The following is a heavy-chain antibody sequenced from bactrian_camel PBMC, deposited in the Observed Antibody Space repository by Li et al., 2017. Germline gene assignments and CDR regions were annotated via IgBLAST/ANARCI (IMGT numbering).Heavy chain of an antibody. V-gene: IGHV3S1*01. CDR2: IPSGGYTT. D-gene: IGHD5*01. Sequence: VQLVESGGDLVQPGGSLRLSCAASGFTFSTYWMYWVRQAPGKGLEWVSIIPSGGYTTTYADSVKGRFTISKDNAKNTLYLQMNSLKPEDTAVYYCAADPSRELWVGYPPYKYWGQGTQVTVS. CDR1: GFTFSTYW. J-gene: IGHJ4*01. CDR3: AADPSRELWVGYPPYKY.